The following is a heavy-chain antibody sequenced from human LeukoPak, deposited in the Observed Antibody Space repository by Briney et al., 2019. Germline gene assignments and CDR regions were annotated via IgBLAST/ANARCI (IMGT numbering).Heavy chain of an antibody. CDR2: FDPEDGET. J-gene: IGHJ4*02. CDR1: GYTLTELS. CDR3: ATDLRYSYGSDY. Sequence: GASVKVSCKVSGYTLTELSMHWVRQAPGKGLEWMGGFDPEDGETIYAQKFQGRVTMTEDTSTDTAYMELSSLRSEDTAVYYCATDLRYSYGSDYWGQGTLVTVSS. V-gene: IGHV1-24*01. D-gene: IGHD5-18*01.